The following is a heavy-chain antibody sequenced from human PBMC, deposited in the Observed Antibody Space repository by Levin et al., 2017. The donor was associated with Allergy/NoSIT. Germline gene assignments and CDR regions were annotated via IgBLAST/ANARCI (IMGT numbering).Heavy chain of an antibody. CDR2: IYHSGSS. V-gene: IGHV4-4*02. D-gene: IGHD3-16*01. CDR3: SRGSPYTGSPFHH. J-gene: IGHJ1*01. Sequence: KPSETLSLTCAVSGDSISSNNWWSWVRQPPGKGLEWIGEIYHSGSSNYNPSLKSRVTMLLDKSKNQFSLKLSSVTAADTAVYYCSRGSPYTGSPFHHWGQGTLVTVSS. CDR1: GDSISSNNW.